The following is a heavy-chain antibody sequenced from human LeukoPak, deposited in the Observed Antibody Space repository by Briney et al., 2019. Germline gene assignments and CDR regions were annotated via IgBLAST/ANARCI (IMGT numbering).Heavy chain of an antibody. Sequence: PSETLSLTCTVSGGSISSGSYYWSWIRQPAGKGLEWIGRIYTSGSTNYNPSLKSRVTISIDTSKNQVSLKMSPVTAADTAVYYCAKSGGYGLIDYWGQGTLVTVSS. D-gene: IGHD6-25*01. CDR2: IYTSGST. J-gene: IGHJ4*01. V-gene: IGHV4-61*02. CDR3: AKSGGYGLIDY. CDR1: GGSISSGSYY.